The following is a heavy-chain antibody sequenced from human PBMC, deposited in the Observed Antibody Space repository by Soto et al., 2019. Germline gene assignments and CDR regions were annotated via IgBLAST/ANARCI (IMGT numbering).Heavy chain of an antibody. CDR3: ARASRGSYQLDY. D-gene: IGHD1-26*01. Sequence: PSETLSLTCTVSGGSISSSSYYCGWIRQPPGKGLEWIGSIYYSGSTYYNPSLKSRVTISVDTSKNQFSLKLSSVTAADTAVYYCARASRGSYQLDYWGQGTLVTVSS. J-gene: IGHJ4*02. V-gene: IGHV4-39*07. CDR2: IYYSGST. CDR1: GGSISSSSYY.